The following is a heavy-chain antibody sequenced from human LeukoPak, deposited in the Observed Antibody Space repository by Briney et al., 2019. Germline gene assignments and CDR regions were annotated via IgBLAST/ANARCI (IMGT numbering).Heavy chain of an antibody. CDR2: ISSSSSYI. J-gene: IGHJ4*02. Sequence: GGSLRLSCAASGFTFSSYSMNWVRQAPGKGLEWVSSISSSSSYIYYADSVKGRFTITRDNAKNSLYLHMNSLRAEDTALYYCARLCSTTNCSDWGQGTRVTVSS. V-gene: IGHV3-21*01. CDR1: GFTFSSYS. D-gene: IGHD2-2*01. CDR3: ARLCSTTNCSD.